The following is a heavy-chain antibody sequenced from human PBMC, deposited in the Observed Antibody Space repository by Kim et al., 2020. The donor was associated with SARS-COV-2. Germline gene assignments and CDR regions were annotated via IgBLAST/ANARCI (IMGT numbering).Heavy chain of an antibody. D-gene: IGHD2-2*01. CDR3: ARDRGQLLSFRRYYYYGMDV. J-gene: IGHJ6*02. V-gene: IGHV3-11*06. Sequence: RFTISRDNAKNSLYLQMNSLRAEDTAVYYCARDRGQLLSFRRYYYYGMDVWGQGTTVTVSS.